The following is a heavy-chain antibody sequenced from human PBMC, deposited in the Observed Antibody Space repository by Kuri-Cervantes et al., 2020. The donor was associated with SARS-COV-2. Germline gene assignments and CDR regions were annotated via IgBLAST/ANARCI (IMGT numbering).Heavy chain of an antibody. CDR2: IYYSGST. Sequence: SETLSLTCTVSGGSISSHYWSWIRQPPGKGLEWIGYIYYSGSTNYNPSLKSRVTISVDRSKNQFSLKLSSVTAADTAVYYCARLYDFWSGSQAGWFDPWGQGALVTVSS. J-gene: IGHJ5*02. V-gene: IGHV4-59*11. D-gene: IGHD3-3*01. CDR3: ARLYDFWSGSQAGWFDP. CDR1: GGSISSHY.